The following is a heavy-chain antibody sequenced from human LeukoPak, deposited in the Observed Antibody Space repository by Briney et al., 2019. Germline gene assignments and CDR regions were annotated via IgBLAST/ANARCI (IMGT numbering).Heavy chain of an antibody. D-gene: IGHD6-19*01. CDR3: TTAPLHRKVAVAGTGY. CDR2: IKSKTDGGTT. J-gene: IGHJ4*02. CDR1: GFTFSSAW. V-gene: IGHV3-15*01. Sequence: GGSLRLSCAASGFTFSSAWMSWVRQAPGKGLEWVGRIKSKTDGGTTDYAAPVKGRFTTSRDDSKNTLYLQMNSLKTEDTAVYYCTTAPLHRKVAVAGTGYWGQGTLVTVSS.